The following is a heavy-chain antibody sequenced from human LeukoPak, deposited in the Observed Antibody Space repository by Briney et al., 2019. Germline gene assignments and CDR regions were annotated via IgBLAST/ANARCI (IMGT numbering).Heavy chain of an antibody. J-gene: IGHJ4*02. D-gene: IGHD3-3*01. Sequence: SETLSLTCGVYGGSITSVTYYWSWIRQPPGRGLEWIGYILHSGSSYNNPSLNRRGTISINPTKNQFSLKLKSVTAANTGVYYCAKTRNFWSAYFDYWGQGTLVTVSS. CDR3: AKTRNFWSAYFDY. CDR2: ILHSGSS. V-gene: IGHV4-30-2*01. CDR1: GGSITSVTYY.